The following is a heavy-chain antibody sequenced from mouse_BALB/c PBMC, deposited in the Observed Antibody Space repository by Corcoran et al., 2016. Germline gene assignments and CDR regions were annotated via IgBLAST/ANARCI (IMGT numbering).Heavy chain of an antibody. J-gene: IGHJ1*01. CDR3: AREVTGTGYFDV. D-gene: IGHD4-1*01. Sequence: QIQLVQSGPELKKPGETVKISCKASGYTFTNYGMNWVKQAPGKGLKWMGWINTYTGEPTYADDFKGRFAFSLETSASTAYLQINNLKNEDMATYFCAREVTGTGYFDVWGAGTTVTVSS. CDR2: INTYTGEP. V-gene: IGHV9-1*02. CDR1: GYTFTNYG.